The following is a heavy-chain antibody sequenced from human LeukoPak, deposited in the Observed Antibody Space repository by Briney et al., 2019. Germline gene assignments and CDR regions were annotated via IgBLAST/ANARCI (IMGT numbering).Heavy chain of an antibody. CDR3: ARAGYSFHYFDY. J-gene: IGHJ4*02. Sequence: GGSLRLSCAASGFTFSSYGMHWVRQAPGKGLEWVAVISYDGSNKYYADSVKGRFTISRDNSKNTLYLQMNSLRAEDTAVYYCARAGYSFHYFDYWGQGTLVTVSS. V-gene: IGHV3-30*03. CDR1: GFTFSSYG. CDR2: ISYDGSNK. D-gene: IGHD2-21*01.